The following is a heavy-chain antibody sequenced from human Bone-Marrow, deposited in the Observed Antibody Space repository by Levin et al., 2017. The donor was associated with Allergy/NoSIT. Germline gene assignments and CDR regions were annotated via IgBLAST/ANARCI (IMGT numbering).Heavy chain of an antibody. V-gene: IGHV1-24*01. D-gene: IGHD1-14*01. CDR3: TTDTSTGIIGPDAFAN. CDR1: GDIFTELS. Sequence: EASVKVSCKVSGDIFTELSIHWVRQAPGKGLEWIGGFDREDGEPLFAQSFRGRVTLTEDTSADTAYMELNSLTSEYSALYYCTTDTSTGIIGPDAFANWGQGTMVTVSS. CDR2: FDREDGEP. J-gene: IGHJ3*02.